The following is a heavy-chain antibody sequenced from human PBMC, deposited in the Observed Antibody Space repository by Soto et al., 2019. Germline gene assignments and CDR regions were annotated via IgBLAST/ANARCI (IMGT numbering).Heavy chain of an antibody. D-gene: IGHD3-3*01. V-gene: IGHV3-20*01. Sequence: GGSLRLSCAASGFTFDDYGMSWVRQAPGKGLEWVSGINWNGGSTGYADSVKGRFTISRDNAKNSLYLQMNSLRAEDTALYHCARDRVDDFWSGYFYYYYYYYMDVWGKGTTVTVSS. CDR2: INWNGGST. J-gene: IGHJ6*03. CDR1: GFTFDDYG. CDR3: ARDRVDDFWSGYFYYYYYYYMDV.